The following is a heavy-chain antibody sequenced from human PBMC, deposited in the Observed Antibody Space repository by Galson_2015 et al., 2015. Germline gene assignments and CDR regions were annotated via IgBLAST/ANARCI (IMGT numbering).Heavy chain of an antibody. CDR2: ISSSGSTI. CDR3: ARIRFLEWLLLEDAFDI. D-gene: IGHD3-3*01. CDR1: GFTFSSYE. J-gene: IGHJ3*02. V-gene: IGHV3-48*03. Sequence: SLRLSCAASGFTFSSYEMNWVRQAPGKGLEWVSYISSSGSTIYYADSVKGRFTISRDNAKNSLYLQMNSLRAEDTAVYYCARIRFLEWLLLEDAFDIWGQGTMVTVSS.